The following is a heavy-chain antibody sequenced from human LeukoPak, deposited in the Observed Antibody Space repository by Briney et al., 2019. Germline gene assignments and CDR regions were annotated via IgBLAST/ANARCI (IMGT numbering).Heavy chain of an antibody. Sequence: GESLKISCKGSGYTFTTYWIGWVRQVPGKGLEWMGIIYPGDSDTRYSPSFQGQVTISADNSISTAYLQWSSLKASDTAVYYRARPLYGSSRVFDIWGQGTMVTVSS. CDR3: ARPLYGSSRVFDI. J-gene: IGHJ3*02. V-gene: IGHV5-51*01. D-gene: IGHD1-26*01. CDR1: GYTFTTYW. CDR2: IYPGDSDT.